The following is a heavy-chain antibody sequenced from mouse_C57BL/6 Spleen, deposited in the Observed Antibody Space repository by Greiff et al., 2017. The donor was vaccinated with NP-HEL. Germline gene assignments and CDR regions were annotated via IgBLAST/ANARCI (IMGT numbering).Heavy chain of an antibody. Sequence: DVKLVESGGGLVQPGGSMKLSCAASGFTFSDAWMAWVRQSPEKGLEWVAEIRNKANNHATSYAVSVQGRFTISRDDTKSRFYLQINSVRAKDTGIYYCTYGDDGNYAMNYGGQGTSVTVSS. CDR1: GFTFSDAW. CDR3: TYGDDGNYAMNY. J-gene: IGHJ4*01. CDR2: IRNKANNHAT. V-gene: IGHV6-6*01. D-gene: IGHD2-2*01.